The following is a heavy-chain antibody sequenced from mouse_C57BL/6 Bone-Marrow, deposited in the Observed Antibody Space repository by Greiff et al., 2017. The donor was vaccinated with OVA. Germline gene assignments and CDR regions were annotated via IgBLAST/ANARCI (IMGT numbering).Heavy chain of an antibody. CDR1: GYTFTSYW. CDR2: IDPSDSYT. Sequence: QVQLQQPGAELVKPGASVKLSCKASGYTFTSYWMQWVKQRPGQGLEWIGEIDPSDSYTNYNQKFKGKATLTVDKSSSTAYMQLSSLTSEDSAVYYCAREVRRPYYYAMDYWGQGTSVTVSS. V-gene: IGHV1-50*01. CDR3: AREVRRPYYYAMDY. J-gene: IGHJ4*01.